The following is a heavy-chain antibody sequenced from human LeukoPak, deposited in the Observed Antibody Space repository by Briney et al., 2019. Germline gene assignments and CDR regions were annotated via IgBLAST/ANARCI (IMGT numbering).Heavy chain of an antibody. CDR1: GFTVSSNY. CDR3: AKAAYSGYDAPYYYYYGMDV. D-gene: IGHD5-12*01. CDR2: IYSGGST. J-gene: IGHJ6*02. Sequence: GGSLRLSCAASGFTVSSNYMSWVRQAPGKGLEWVSVIYSGGSTYYADSVKGRFTISRDNSKNTLYLQMNSLRAEDTALYYCAKAAYSGYDAPYYYYYGMDVWGQGTTVTVSS. V-gene: IGHV3-53*01.